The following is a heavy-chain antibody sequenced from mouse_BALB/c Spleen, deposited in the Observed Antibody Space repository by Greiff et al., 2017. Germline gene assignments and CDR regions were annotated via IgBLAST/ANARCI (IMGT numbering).Heavy chain of an antibody. J-gene: IGHJ4*01. CDR3: TRDYDGPHYYAMDY. D-gene: IGHD2-4*01. CDR1: GYTFTSYY. CDR2: INPSNGGT. Sequence: VQLQQSGAELVKPGASVKLSCKASGYTFTSYYMYWVKQRPGQGLEWIGEINPSNGGTNFNEKFKSKATLTVDKSSSTAYMKLSSLTSEDSAVYYCTRDYDGPHYYAMDYWGQGTSVTVSS. V-gene: IGHV1S81*02.